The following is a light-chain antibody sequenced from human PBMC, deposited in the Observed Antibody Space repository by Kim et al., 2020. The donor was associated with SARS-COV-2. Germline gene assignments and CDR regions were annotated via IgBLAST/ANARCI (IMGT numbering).Light chain of an antibody. J-gene: IGKJ1*01. CDR3: QQYNNYPWT. Sequence: DIQMTQSPPTLSATVGDRVTITCRASQSIGNWLAWYQQKPGKAPKYLIYRASSLQSGVPSRFSGSWSGPEFTLTISSLQPDDFATYYCQQYNNYPWTFGQGTKLEI. CDR1: QSIGNW. V-gene: IGKV1-5*03. CDR2: RAS.